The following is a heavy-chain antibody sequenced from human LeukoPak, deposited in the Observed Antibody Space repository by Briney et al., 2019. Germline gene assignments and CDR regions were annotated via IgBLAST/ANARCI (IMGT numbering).Heavy chain of an antibody. V-gene: IGHV4-61*01. J-gene: IGHJ6*02. CDR2: VYHTGGT. CDR1: GGSISSSSYY. CDR3: ARDSRHPYYYGLDV. Sequence: SETLSLTCTVSGGSISSSSYYWTWIRQPPGKGLEWIGYVYHTGGTKYNPSLKSRVTISLDTPKNQFSLRLSSVTAADTAVYYCARDSRHPYYYGLDVWGQGTTVIVSS.